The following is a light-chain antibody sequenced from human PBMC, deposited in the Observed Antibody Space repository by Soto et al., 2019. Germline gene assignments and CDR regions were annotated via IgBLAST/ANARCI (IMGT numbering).Light chain of an antibody. CDR2: DVN. J-gene: IGLJ2*01. CDR1: SSDIGAYNF. CDR3: NSWRTSTTIL. V-gene: IGLV2-14*03. Sequence: QSVLTQPASVSGSPGQSITISCTGTSSDIGAYNFVSWYQQHPGKAPKLMLYDVNIRPSGVSNRFSGSKSGNTASLTISGLQAEGEADYYCNSWRTSTTILCGGGTKFPVL.